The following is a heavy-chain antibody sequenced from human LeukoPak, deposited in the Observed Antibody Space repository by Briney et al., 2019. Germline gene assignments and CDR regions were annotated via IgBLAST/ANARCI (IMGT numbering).Heavy chain of an antibody. CDR2: INWNGGST. CDR1: GFTFDDYG. Sequence: GGSLSLSCAASGFTFDDYGMSWVSQAPGKGLEWVSGINWNGGSTGYADSVKGRFTISRDNAKNSLYLQMNSLRAEDTALYHCVRHTTTDHFDYWGQGTLVTVSS. CDR3: VRHTTTDHFDY. D-gene: IGHD1-26*01. J-gene: IGHJ4*02. V-gene: IGHV3-20*01.